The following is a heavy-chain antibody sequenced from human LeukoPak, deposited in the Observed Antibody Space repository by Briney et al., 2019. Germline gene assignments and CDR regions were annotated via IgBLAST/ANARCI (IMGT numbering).Heavy chain of an antibody. CDR1: GYTFTGYY. Sequence: ASVKVSCKASGYTFTGYYMHWVRQAPGQGLEWMGWINPNSGGTNYAQKFQGRVTMTRDTSISTAYMELSRLRSDDTAVYYCARYLIVVVPAAMVNWFDPWGQGTLVTVSS. D-gene: IGHD2-2*01. CDR3: ARYLIVVVPAAMVNWFDP. V-gene: IGHV1-2*02. J-gene: IGHJ5*02. CDR2: INPNSGGT.